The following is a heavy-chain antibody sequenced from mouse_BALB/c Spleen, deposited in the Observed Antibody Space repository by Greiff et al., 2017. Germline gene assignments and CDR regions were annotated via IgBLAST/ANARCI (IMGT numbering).Heavy chain of an antibody. Sequence: EVKVEESGPGLVKPSQSLSLTCTVTGYSITSDYAWNWIRQFPGNKLEWMGYISYSGSTSYNPSLKSRISITRDTSKNQFFLQLNSVTTEDTATYYCARSRSDYWGQGTTLTVSS. CDR3: ARSRSDY. V-gene: IGHV3-2*02. CDR2: ISYSGST. J-gene: IGHJ2*01. CDR1: GYSITSDYA.